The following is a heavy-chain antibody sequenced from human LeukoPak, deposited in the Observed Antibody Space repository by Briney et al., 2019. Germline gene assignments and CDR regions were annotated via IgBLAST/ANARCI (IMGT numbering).Heavy chain of an antibody. J-gene: IGHJ4*02. Sequence: GGSLRLSCAASGFTFSSYGMHWVRQAPGKGLEWVANIKQDGSEKYYVDSVKGRFTISRDNAKNSLYLQMNSLRAEDTAVYYCARDPSRGYSYGYGDYWGQGTLVTVSS. V-gene: IGHV3-7*01. CDR1: GFTFSSYG. CDR3: ARDPSRGYSYGYGDY. CDR2: IKQDGSEK. D-gene: IGHD5-18*01.